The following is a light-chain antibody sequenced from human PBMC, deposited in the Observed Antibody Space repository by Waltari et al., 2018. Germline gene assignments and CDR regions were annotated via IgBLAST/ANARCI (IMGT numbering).Light chain of an antibody. CDR3: SSYTTSSTLG. CDR1: ISAVGAYNY. V-gene: IGLV2-14*03. J-gene: IGLJ3*02. CDR2: DVT. Sequence: QSALTQPASVSGSPAPSITIPCTGTISAVGAYNYVSWYQQHPGEAPRLMIYDVTNRPSGVSHRFSGSKSGNTASLTISGLQAEDEADYYCSSYTTSSTLGFGGGTKVTVL.